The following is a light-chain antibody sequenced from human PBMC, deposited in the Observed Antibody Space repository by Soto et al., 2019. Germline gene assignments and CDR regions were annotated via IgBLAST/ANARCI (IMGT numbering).Light chain of an antibody. CDR1: SSDVGGYNF. J-gene: IGLJ2*01. V-gene: IGLV2-8*01. CDR2: EVS. Sequence: QSALTQPPSASGSPGQSVTISCTGTSSDVGGYNFVSWYQQHPGKAPKLMIYEVSERPSGVPDRFSGSKSGNKASLTVSGVQAEDEADYYCSSYAGSNIVVFGGGTKLTVL. CDR3: SSYAGSNIVV.